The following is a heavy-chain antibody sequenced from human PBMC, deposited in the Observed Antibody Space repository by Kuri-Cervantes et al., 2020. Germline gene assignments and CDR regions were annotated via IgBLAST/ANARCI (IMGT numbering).Heavy chain of an antibody. CDR3: ARPAYYDNSGYPPGPYYFDY. V-gene: IGHV3-21*01. J-gene: IGHJ4*02. D-gene: IGHD3-22*01. CDR2: MSFDGVHI. CDR1: GFTFSSHP. Sequence: GGSLRLSCAASGFTFSSHPMNWVRPPPGQGLEWVSSMSFDGVHIFHADSLKGRFTISRDNTKNSLYLQMNSLSAEDTAVYYCARPAYYDNSGYPPGPYYFDYWGQGTLVTVSS.